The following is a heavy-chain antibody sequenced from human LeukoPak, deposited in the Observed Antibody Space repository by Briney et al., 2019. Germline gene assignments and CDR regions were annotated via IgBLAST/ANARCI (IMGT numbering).Heavy chain of an antibody. CDR3: ASGRDIAVAGPGGYFDY. Sequence: KPGGSLRLSCAASGFIFSDYHMNWNRQAPGKGLEWVSYISPGGDIIYFADYVKGRFTISRDNAKNSLFLQMNSLTAEDTAVYYCASGRDIAVAGPGGYFDYWGQGTLVTVSS. D-gene: IGHD6-19*01. CDR1: GFIFSDYH. J-gene: IGHJ4*02. CDR2: ISPGGDII. V-gene: IGHV3-11*01.